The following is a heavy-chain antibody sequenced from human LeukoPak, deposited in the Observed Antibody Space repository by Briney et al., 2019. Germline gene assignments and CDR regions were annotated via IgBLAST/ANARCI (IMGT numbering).Heavy chain of an antibody. Sequence: GGSLRLSCAASGFTFSSYGMHWVRQPPGKGLEWVAVISYDGSNKYYADSVKGRFTISRDNSKNTLYLQMNSLRAEDTAVYYCAKDYEKGAFDIWGQGTMVTVSS. CDR2: ISYDGSNK. CDR1: GFTFSSYG. D-gene: IGHD3-16*01. J-gene: IGHJ3*02. CDR3: AKDYEKGAFDI. V-gene: IGHV3-30*18.